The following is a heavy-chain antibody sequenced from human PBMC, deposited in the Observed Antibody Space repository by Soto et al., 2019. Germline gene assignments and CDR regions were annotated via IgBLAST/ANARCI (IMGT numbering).Heavy chain of an antibody. J-gene: IGHJ5*02. D-gene: IGHD4-17*01. Sequence: QITLKESGPTLVKPTQTLTLTCTFSGFSLTTSGVGVGWIRQPPGKALEWLALIYWDDDKRYSPSLKSRPTNPXNXXKNQVVLTMTNMAPADTATYFCAHRTTTVTWWFDPWGQGPLVTVSS. V-gene: IGHV2-5*02. CDR1: GFSLTTSGVG. CDR2: IYWDDDK. CDR3: AHRTTTVTWWFDP.